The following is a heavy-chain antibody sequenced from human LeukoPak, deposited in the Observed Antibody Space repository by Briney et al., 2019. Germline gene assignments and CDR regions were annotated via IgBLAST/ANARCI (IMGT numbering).Heavy chain of an antibody. CDR3: ARGSVSYYHPFDY. V-gene: IGHV4-4*07. J-gene: IGHJ4*02. CDR2: THTSGDT. Sequence: SETLSLACTVSGGSISGYFWTWIRQPAGKRLEWIGRTHTSGDTKYNPSLKSRVIMSLDTSKNQFSLNLNSVTAADTAVYYCARGSVSYYHPFDYWGQGTLVTVSS. CDR1: GGSISGYF. D-gene: IGHD1-26*01.